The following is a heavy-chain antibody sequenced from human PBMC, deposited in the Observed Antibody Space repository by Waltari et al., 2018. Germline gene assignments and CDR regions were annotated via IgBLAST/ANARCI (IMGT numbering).Heavy chain of an antibody. CDR2: IKKTVDGGTI. D-gene: IGHD6-6*01. CDR3: TTGVTDASSWNYYSFYMDV. Sequence: EVHLVESGGGLVKPGGSLRLSCAASGFTFHSAWMNWVHQAPGEGLERVGRIKKTVDGGTIDYAPPVNGRFTISRDDSRNMVFFQMNSLETGDTALYDCTTGVTDASSWNYYSFYMDVWGKGTAVTVSS. V-gene: IGHV3-15*07. CDR1: GFTFHSAW. J-gene: IGHJ6*03.